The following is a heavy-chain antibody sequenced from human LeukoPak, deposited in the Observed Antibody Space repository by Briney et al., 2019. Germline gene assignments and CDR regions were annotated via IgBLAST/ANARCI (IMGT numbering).Heavy chain of an antibody. J-gene: IGHJ4*02. CDR1: GFTFSSSA. D-gene: IGHD2-15*01. CDR2: ASGTDGRT. CDR3: ANRGGQSSFDY. Sequence: GGSLRLSCAASGFTFSSSAMSWVRQAPGKGLEWVSTASGTDGRTYYADSVKGRFAISSDNSKNTLFLQMNSLGAEDTAVYYCANRGGQSSFDYWGQGTLVTVSS. V-gene: IGHV3-23*01.